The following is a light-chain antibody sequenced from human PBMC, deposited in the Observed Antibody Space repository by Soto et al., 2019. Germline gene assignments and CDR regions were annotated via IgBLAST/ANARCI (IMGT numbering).Light chain of an antibody. CDR1: QSISNY. V-gene: IGKV1-39*01. Sequence: DIQMTQSPSSLSASVGDRVTITCRASQSISNYLNWYQQKPGKAPKLLMYAASSLQSGVPSRFSGSGSGTDFTLTISSLQPEDFATYYGQQSYSTPRTFGQGTKVVIK. CDR3: QQSYSTPRT. CDR2: AAS. J-gene: IGKJ1*01.